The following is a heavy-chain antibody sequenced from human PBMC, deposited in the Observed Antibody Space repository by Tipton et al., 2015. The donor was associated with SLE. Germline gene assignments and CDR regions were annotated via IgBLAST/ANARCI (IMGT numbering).Heavy chain of an antibody. CDR3: ARGDRTTWTFDY. J-gene: IGHJ4*02. Sequence: SLRLSCAGSRFSFSDYYMNWIRQAPGKGLEWVSYISSSGSTIFYADSVRGRFSISRDNAKNSLSLQMNSLRAEDTAVYYCARGDRTTWTFDYWGQGTPVTVSS. CDR1: RFSFSDYY. CDR2: ISSSGSTI. V-gene: IGHV3-11*04. D-gene: IGHD3-16*01.